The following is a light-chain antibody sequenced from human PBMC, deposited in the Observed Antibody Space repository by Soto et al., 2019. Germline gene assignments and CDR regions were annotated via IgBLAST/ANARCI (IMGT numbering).Light chain of an antibody. CDR2: EVS. J-gene: IGLJ2*01. Sequence: QSALTQPPSASGSPGQSVTISCTGTSSDVGGYNYVSWYQQHPGKAPKLMISEVSKRPSGVPDRFSGSKSGNTASLTVSGLQAEAEADYYCSSFAGNNNLVFGAGTKLTVL. CDR1: SSDVGGYNY. CDR3: SSFAGNNNLV. V-gene: IGLV2-8*01.